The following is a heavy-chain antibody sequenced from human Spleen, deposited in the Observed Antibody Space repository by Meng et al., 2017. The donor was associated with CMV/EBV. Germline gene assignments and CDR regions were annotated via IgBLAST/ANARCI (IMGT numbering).Heavy chain of an antibody. D-gene: IGHD2-2*01. V-gene: IGHV3-72*01. Sequence: GGSLRLSCAASGFTFSDHYMDWVRQAPGKGLEWVGRIKDKAHSYTTEYAASVKGRFTISTDDSKNSLYLQMNSLKTDDTAVYYCANDVPSIKAFNIWGQGTTVTVSS. J-gene: IGHJ3*02. CDR2: IKDKAHSYTT. CDR3: ANDVPSIKAFNI. CDR1: GFTFSDHY.